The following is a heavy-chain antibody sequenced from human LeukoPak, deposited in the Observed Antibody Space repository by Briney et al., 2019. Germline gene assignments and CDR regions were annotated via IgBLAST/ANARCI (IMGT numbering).Heavy chain of an antibody. J-gene: IGHJ4*02. CDR2: ISYDGSNK. CDR3: ARGGEYISSSRSYFDY. D-gene: IGHD6-6*01. CDR1: GFTFSSYA. V-gene: IGHV3-30-3*01. Sequence: GGSLRLSCAASGFTFSSYAMHWVRQAPGEGLEWVAVISYDGSNKYYADSVKGRFTISRDKSKNTLYLQMNSLRAEDTAVYYCARGGEYISSSRSYFDYWGQGTLVTVSS.